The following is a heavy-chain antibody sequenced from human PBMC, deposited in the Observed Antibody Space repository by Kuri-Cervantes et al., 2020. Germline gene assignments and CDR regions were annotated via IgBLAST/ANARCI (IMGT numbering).Heavy chain of an antibody. J-gene: IGHJ3*02. Sequence: GESLKISCAASGFTFSSYDMHWVRQATGKGLEWVSAIGTAGDTYYPGSVKGRFTISRENAKNSLYLQMNSLRAGDTAVYYCARALLRFLEWLLYRCAFDIWGQGTRVTVSS. D-gene: IGHD3-3*01. CDR2: IGTAGDT. CDR3: ARALLRFLEWLLYRCAFDI. CDR1: GFTFSSYD. V-gene: IGHV3-13*01.